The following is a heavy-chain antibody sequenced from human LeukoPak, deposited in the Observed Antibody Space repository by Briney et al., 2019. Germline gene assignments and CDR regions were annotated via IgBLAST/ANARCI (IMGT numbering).Heavy chain of an antibody. V-gene: IGHV4-31*03. J-gene: IGHJ4*02. CDR1: GGSISSGGYY. CDR3: ARDKIAAAGTFDY. Sequence: SQTLSLTCTVSGGSISSGGYYWSWIRQHPGKGLEWIVYIYHSGSTYYNPSLKSRVTISVDTSKNQFSLKLSSETAADTAVYYCARDKIAAAGTFDYWGQGTLVTVSS. D-gene: IGHD6-13*01. CDR2: IYHSGST.